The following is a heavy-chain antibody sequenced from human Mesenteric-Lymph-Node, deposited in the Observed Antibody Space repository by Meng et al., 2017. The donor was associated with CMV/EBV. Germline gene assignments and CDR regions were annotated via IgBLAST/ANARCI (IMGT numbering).Heavy chain of an antibody. V-gene: IGHV3-74*03. CDR3: ARDGSYKLDY. CDR1: GFTSSGSW. J-gene: IGHJ4*02. D-gene: IGHD3-10*01. Sequence: GGSLSLSCAVSGFTSSGSWMHWVRQVPGKGLVWVSRLTGDGRTTYADFVKGRFTISRDDATSTLYLQMHSLGAEDTAVYYCARDGSYKLDYWGQGTLVTVSS. CDR2: LTGDGRT.